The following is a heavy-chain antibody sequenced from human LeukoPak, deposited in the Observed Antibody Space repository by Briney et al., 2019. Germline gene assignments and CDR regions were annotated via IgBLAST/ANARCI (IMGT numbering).Heavy chain of an antibody. CDR1: GFTFSGYA. Sequence: PGRSLRLSCAASGFTFSGYAMHWVRQVPGKGLEWVSGLNWGGGAIVYAASVRGRFTISRDNAKNSLFLQMNSLRAEDTAFYYCIKDAHNILSQNFDYWGEGTLVTVSS. V-gene: IGHV3-9*01. CDR3: IKDAHNILSQNFDY. CDR2: LNWGGGAI. J-gene: IGHJ4*02. D-gene: IGHD3-9*01.